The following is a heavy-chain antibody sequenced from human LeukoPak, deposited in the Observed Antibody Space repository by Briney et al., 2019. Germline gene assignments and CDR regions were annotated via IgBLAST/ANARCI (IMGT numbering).Heavy chain of an antibody. CDR1: GYTLTELS. CDR3: ARDLLRTAYYDINY. CDR2: FDPEDGET. V-gene: IGHV1-24*01. Sequence: ASVKVSCKVSGYTLTELSMHWVRQAPGKGLEWMGGFDPEDGETIYAQKFQGRVTMTEDTSTDTAYMELSSLRSEDTAVYYCARDLLRTAYYDINYWGQGTLVTVSS. J-gene: IGHJ4*02. D-gene: IGHD3-9*01.